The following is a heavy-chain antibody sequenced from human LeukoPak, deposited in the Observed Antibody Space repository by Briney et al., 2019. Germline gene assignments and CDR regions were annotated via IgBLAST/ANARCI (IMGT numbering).Heavy chain of an antibody. CDR3: ARSLADTAMLCYYYYYYYMDL. CDR2: ISAYNGNT. V-gene: IGHV1-18*01. CDR1: GYTFSSHT. D-gene: IGHD5-18*01. J-gene: IGHJ6*03. Sequence: ASVKVSCKTSGYTFSSHTIRWVRQDPGQRLEWMGWISAYNGNTNYAQKLQGRVTMTTDTSTSSDYMELMSLRSDDTAVYYCARSLADTAMLCYYYYYYYMDLWGKGTTVTVSS.